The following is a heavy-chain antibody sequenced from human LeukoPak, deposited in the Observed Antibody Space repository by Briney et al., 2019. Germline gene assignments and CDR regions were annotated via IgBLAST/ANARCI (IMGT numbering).Heavy chain of an antibody. V-gene: IGHV3-23*01. CDR2: ISGSGGST. Sequence: AGGSLRLSCAASGFTVSSNYMSWVRQAPGKGLEWVSSISGSGGSTYYADYVKGRFTISRDNSKNTLDLQMNSLRAEDTAVYYCAKSSLVTPYDYWGQGTLVSVSS. D-gene: IGHD2-15*01. CDR1: GFTVSSNY. J-gene: IGHJ4*02. CDR3: AKSSLVTPYDY.